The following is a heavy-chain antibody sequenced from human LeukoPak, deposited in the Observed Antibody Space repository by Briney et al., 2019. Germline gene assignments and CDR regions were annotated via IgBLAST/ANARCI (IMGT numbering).Heavy chain of an antibody. Sequence: GGSLRLSCAASGFTFSSYSMNWVRQAPGKGLEWVSYISSSSSTIYYADSVKGRFTISRDNAKNSLYLQMNSLRTDDTAVYYCARAKTSGLAAAADYWGQGTLVTVSS. CDR2: ISSSSSTI. CDR1: GFTFSSYS. D-gene: IGHD6-13*01. J-gene: IGHJ4*02. CDR3: ARAKTSGLAAAADY. V-gene: IGHV3-48*01.